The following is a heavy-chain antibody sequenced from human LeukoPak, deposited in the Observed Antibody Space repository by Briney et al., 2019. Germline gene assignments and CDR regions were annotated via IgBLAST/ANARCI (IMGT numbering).Heavy chain of an antibody. D-gene: IGHD2-2*02. CDR1: GGSFSGYY. Sequence: SETLSLTCAVYGGSFSGYYWSWIRQPPGKGLEWIGEINHSGSTNYNPSLKSRVTISVDTSKNQFSLKLSSVTAADTAVYYCASTNLVVPAAIDAFDIWGQGTMVTVSS. CDR3: ASTNLVVPAAIDAFDI. V-gene: IGHV4-34*01. J-gene: IGHJ3*02. CDR2: INHSGST.